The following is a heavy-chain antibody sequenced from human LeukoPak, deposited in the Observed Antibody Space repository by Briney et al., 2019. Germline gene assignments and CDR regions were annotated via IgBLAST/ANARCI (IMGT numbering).Heavy chain of an antibody. CDR1: GGSICSYY. CDR2: IYYSGST. Sequence: SETLSLTCTVSGGSICSYYWSWIRQPPGKGLEWIGYIYYSGSTNYNPSLKSRVTISVDTSKNQFSLKLSSVTAVDTAVYYCASSMGSSSRFDYWGQGTLVTVSS. J-gene: IGHJ4*02. CDR3: ASSMGSSSRFDY. D-gene: IGHD6-6*01. V-gene: IGHV4-59*01.